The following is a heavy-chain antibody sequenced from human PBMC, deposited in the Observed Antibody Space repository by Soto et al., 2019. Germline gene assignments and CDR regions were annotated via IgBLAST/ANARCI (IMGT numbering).Heavy chain of an antibody. V-gene: IGHV4-34*01. CDR1: GGSFSGYC. CDR3: ASGGSGSYPYYYYMDV. J-gene: IGHJ6*03. CDR2: INHSGST. D-gene: IGHD3-10*01. Sequence: LEILSLTCAVYGGSFSGYCWSWIRQPPGKGLEWIGEINHSGSTNYNPSLKSRVTISVDTSKNQFSLKLSSVTAADTAVYYCASGGSGSYPYYYYMDVWGKGTTVTVSS.